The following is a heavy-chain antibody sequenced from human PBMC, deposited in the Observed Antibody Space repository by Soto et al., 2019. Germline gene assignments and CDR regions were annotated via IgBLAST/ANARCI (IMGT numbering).Heavy chain of an antibody. J-gene: IGHJ5*02. D-gene: IGHD3-10*01. Sequence: PSETLSLTCAVSGGSISSSNWWSWVRQPPGKGLEWIGEIYHSGSTNYNPSLKSRATISVDTSKNQFSLKLSSVTAADTAVYYCAAHQGVGSGSYYNVRWFDPWGQGTLVTVSS. CDR3: AAHQGVGSGSYYNVRWFDP. CDR2: IYHSGST. V-gene: IGHV4-4*02. CDR1: GGSISSSNW.